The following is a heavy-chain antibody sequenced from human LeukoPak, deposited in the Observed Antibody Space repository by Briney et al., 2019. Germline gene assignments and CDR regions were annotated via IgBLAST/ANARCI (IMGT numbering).Heavy chain of an antibody. CDR1: GFTFSSYA. J-gene: IGHJ4*02. V-gene: IGHV3-21*01. CDR2: ISSSSSYI. CDR3: ARDPTTVVTLLSDY. Sequence: GGSLRLSCAASGFTFSSYAMHWVRQAPGKGLEWVSSISSSSSYIYYADSVKGRFTISRDNAKNSLYLQMNSLRAEDTAVYYCARDPTTVVTLLSDYWGQGTLVTVSS. D-gene: IGHD4-23*01.